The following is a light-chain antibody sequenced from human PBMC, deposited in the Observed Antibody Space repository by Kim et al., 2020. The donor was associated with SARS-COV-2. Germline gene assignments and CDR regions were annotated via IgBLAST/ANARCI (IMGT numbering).Light chain of an antibody. Sequence: SYELTQPPSVSVSPGQTASITCSGDKLGEKYACWYQQKPGQSPVLVIYQDSKRPSGIPERFSGSNSGNTATLTISGTQALDEAVYYCQAWDISAVVFGGGTQLTVL. CDR1: KLGEKY. CDR3: QAWDISAVV. J-gene: IGLJ2*01. V-gene: IGLV3-1*01. CDR2: QDS.